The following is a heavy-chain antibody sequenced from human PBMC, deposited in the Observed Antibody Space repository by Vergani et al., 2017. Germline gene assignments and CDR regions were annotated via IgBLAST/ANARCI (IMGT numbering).Heavy chain of an antibody. Sequence: QVQLQESGPRLVKPSQTLSLTCTVSGGSIASGTYYWTWIRQPAGKGLEWIGRVYTGGSANYNPSFKSPVTRSLHTSRNQFSLNLQSVTAADTAVYYCAIDYASAIYYANDAFDIWGRGTKVTVSS. CDR1: GGSIASGTYY. CDR3: AIDYASAIYYANDAFDI. J-gene: IGHJ3*02. CDR2: VYTGGSA. D-gene: IGHD2-8*01. V-gene: IGHV4-61*02.